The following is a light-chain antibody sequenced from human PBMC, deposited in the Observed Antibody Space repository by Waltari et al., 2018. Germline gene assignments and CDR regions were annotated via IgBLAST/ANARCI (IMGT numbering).Light chain of an antibody. Sequence: YELTQPPSVSVSPGQTARITCSGDALPKQYAYWYQQKPGQAPVLVISPDTKRPSGIHERVSGSSSGTTVTLTLSGAQAEDEAAYYCQSADISGTYVVFGGGTKVTVL. CDR2: PDT. CDR1: ALPKQY. V-gene: IGLV3-25*03. J-gene: IGLJ2*01. CDR3: QSADISGTYVV.